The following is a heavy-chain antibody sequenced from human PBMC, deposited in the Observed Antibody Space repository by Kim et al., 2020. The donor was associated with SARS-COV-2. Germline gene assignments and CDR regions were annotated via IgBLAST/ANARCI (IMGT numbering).Heavy chain of an antibody. CDR1: GFTFSSYG. Sequence: GGSLRLSCAASGFTFSSYGMHWVRQAPGKGLEWVAVISYDGSNKYYADSVKGRFTISRDNSKNTLYLQMNSLRAEDTAVYYCAKDLEYSSSGFDYWGQGTLVTVSS. CDR2: ISYDGSNK. V-gene: IGHV3-30*18. J-gene: IGHJ4*02. D-gene: IGHD6-6*01. CDR3: AKDLEYSSSGFDY.